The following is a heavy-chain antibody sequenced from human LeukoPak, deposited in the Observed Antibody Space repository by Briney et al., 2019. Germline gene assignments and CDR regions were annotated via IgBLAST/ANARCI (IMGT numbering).Heavy chain of an antibody. Sequence: GGSLRLSCAASGFTFDDYAMHWVRQTPGKGLEWFSGISWNSGTIDCADSVKGRFTISRDNAKTSLYLQMNSLRAEDTAVYYCVKGPSSIWFGDSFDIWGQGTMVTVSS. CDR1: GFTFDDYA. CDR3: VKGPSSIWFGDSFDI. J-gene: IGHJ3*02. V-gene: IGHV3-9*01. D-gene: IGHD3-10*01. CDR2: ISWNSGTI.